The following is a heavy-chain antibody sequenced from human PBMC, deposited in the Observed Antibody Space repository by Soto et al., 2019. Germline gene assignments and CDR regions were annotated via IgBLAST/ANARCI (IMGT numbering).Heavy chain of an antibody. CDR1: GFTFSSYA. Sequence: QVQLVESGGGVVQPGRSLRLSCAASGFTFSSYAMHWVRQAPGKGLEWVAVISYDGSNKYYADSVKGRFTISRDNSKNTLYLQMNSLRAEDTAVYYCASGPGYGLPTVGYWGQGTLVTVSS. J-gene: IGHJ4*02. CDR2: ISYDGSNK. D-gene: IGHD5-18*01. CDR3: ASGPGYGLPTVGY. V-gene: IGHV3-30-3*01.